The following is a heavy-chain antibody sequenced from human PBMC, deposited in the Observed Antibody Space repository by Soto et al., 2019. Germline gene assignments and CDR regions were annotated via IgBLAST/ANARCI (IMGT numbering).Heavy chain of an antibody. J-gene: IGHJ3*02. CDR3: TTYYYDSSGYYYELGAFDI. Sequence: VSLRLSFAASGFTFGNAWMSGVRQAAGKGLEWVGRIKSKTDGGTTDYAAPVKGRFTISRDDSKNTLYLQMNSLKTEDTAVYYCTTYYYDSSGYYYELGAFDIWGQGTMVTVSS. D-gene: IGHD3-22*01. V-gene: IGHV3-15*01. CDR1: GFTFGNAW. CDR2: IKSKTDGGTT.